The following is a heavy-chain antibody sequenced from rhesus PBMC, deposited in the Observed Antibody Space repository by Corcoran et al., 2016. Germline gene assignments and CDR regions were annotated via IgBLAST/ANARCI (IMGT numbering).Heavy chain of an antibody. Sequence: QVQLQESGPGLVKPSETLSLPCAVSGYSISSGYYWGWFRQPPGKGLEWIGPISRGGSNYLTPSRKSLGTISTDTSKNQFSLKLSSVTAADTAVYYCARYFDSLDVWGRGVLVTVSS. CDR1: GYSISSGYY. D-gene: IGHD2-27*01. CDR2: ISRGGSN. CDR3: ARYFDSLDV. V-gene: IGHV4S14*01. J-gene: IGHJ5-2*02.